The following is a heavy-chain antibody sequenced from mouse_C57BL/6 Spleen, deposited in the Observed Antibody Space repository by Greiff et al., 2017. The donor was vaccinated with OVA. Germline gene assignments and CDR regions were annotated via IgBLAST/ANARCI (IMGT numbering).Heavy chain of an antibody. CDR2: INPYNGGT. CDR3: ARSGSSSHWYFDV. D-gene: IGHD1-1*01. J-gene: IGHJ1*03. Sequence: VQLQQSGPVLVKPGASVKMSCKASGYTFTDYYMNWVKQSHGKSLEWIGVINPYNGGTSYNQQFKGKATLTVDKSSSTAYMELNSLTSEDSAVYYCARSGSSSHWYFDVWGTGTTVTVSS. V-gene: IGHV1-19*01. CDR1: GYTFTDYY.